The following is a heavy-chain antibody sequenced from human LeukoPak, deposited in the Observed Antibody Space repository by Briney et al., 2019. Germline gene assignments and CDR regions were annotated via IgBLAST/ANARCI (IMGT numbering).Heavy chain of an antibody. V-gene: IGHV3-23*01. Sequence: GGSLRLSCAASGFTFSSYGMSWVRQAPGKGLEWVSAISGSGGSTYYADSVKGRFTISRDNSKNTLYLQMNSLRAEDTAVYYCARVVRSGWYGVGVTDYWGQGTLVTVSS. J-gene: IGHJ4*02. D-gene: IGHD6-19*01. CDR2: ISGSGGST. CDR1: GFTFSSYG. CDR3: ARVVRSGWYGVGVTDY.